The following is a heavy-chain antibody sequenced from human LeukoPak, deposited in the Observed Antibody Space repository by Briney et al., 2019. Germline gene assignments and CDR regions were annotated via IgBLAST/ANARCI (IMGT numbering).Heavy chain of an antibody. CDR2: IYYSGST. CDR3: ASYYGSGSSFDL. J-gene: IGHJ5*02. D-gene: IGHD3-10*01. CDR1: GGSISRGDYY. V-gene: IGHV4-30-4*01. Sequence: SETLSLTCTVSGGSISRGDYYWSWIRQPPGKGPEWIGYIYYSGSTYYDPSLKSRVTISVDTSKNQFSLRLSSVTAADTAVYYCASYYGSGSSFDLWGQGTLVTVPS.